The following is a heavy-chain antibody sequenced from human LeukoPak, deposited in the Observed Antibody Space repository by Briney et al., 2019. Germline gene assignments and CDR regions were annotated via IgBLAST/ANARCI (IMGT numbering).Heavy chain of an antibody. D-gene: IGHD3-22*01. CDR3: ARDFGDTSDTYFQH. CDR1: GFTFDDYA. J-gene: IGHJ1*01. Sequence: GGSLRLSCAASGFTFDDYAMHWVRQAPGKGLEWVSGISWNSGSIGYADSVKGRFTISRDDAKNSLYLQMNSLRADDTAVYYCARDFGDTSDTYFQHWGQGTLVTVSS. V-gene: IGHV3-9*01. CDR2: ISWNSGSI.